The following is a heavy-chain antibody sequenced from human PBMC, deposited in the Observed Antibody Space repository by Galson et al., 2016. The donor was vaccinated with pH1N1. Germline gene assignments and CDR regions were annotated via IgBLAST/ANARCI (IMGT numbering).Heavy chain of an antibody. D-gene: IGHD3-10*01. J-gene: IGHJ4*02. V-gene: IGHV6-1*01. CDR3: ARWDHSASYIDV. CDR2: TYYRARWYN. Sequence: CAISGDSVSSHTSAWTWLRQSPSRGLEWLRRTYYRARWYNNYGVSVAGRISITPDTAKNQFSLQLKPVNPEDTAVYFCARWDHSASYIDVWGQGTLVTVSS. CDR1: GDSVSSHTSA.